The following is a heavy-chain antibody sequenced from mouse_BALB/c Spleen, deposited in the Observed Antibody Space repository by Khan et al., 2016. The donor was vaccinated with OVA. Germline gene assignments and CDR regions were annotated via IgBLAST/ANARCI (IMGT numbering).Heavy chain of an antibody. CDR2: ISPGNGDT. V-gene: IGHV1-5*01. Sequence: VQLQQSGTVLARPGASVKMSCKASGYSFTSYLIHWVKQRPGQGLEWIGDISPGNGDTTYNQKFKDKAKLTAGTSANTAYMELSSLTNEDSAVFCCARGGYSSFAYWGQGTLVTVSA. D-gene: IGHD1-3*01. CDR1: GYSFTSYL. CDR3: ARGGYSSFAY. J-gene: IGHJ3*01.